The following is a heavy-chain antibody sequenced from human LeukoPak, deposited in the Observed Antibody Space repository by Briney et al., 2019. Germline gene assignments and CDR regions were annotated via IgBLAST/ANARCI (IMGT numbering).Heavy chain of an antibody. CDR1: GGSFSGYY. Sequence: PSETLSLTCAVYGGSFSGYYWSWIRQPPGKGLEWIGEINHSGSTNYNPSLKSRVTISVDTSKNQFSLKLTSVTAADTAVYYCARCGYYYGMDVWGQGTTVTVSS. CDR3: ARCGYYYGMDV. J-gene: IGHJ6*02. CDR2: INHSGST. V-gene: IGHV4-34*01.